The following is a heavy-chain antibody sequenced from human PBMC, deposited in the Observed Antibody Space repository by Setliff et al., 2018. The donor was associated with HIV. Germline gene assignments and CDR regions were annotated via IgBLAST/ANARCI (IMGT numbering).Heavy chain of an antibody. J-gene: IGHJ5*02. CDR3: ARPKDFWSGSGSNWFDP. V-gene: IGHV4-59*08. D-gene: IGHD3-3*01. CDR2: IYHTGRA. Sequence: PSETLSLTCTVSNGSINTYYWSWIRQSPGKGLEWIGNIYHTGRAFYNPSLQSRVTVSVDTSKNQFSLKLTSVTAADTAVYYCARPKDFWSGSGSNWFDPWGQGTLVTVSS. CDR1: NGSINTYY.